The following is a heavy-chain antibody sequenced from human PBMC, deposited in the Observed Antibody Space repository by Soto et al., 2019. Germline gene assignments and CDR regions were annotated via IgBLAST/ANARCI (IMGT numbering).Heavy chain of an antibody. CDR1: GFTFSSYS. D-gene: IGHD3-3*01. V-gene: IGHV3-21*01. CDR3: ARDLTYYDFWSGYYTPGMDV. J-gene: IGHJ6*02. CDR2: ISSSSSYI. Sequence: GGSLRLSCAASGFTFSSYSMNWVRQAPGKGLEWVSSISSSSSYIYYADSVKGRFTISRDNAKNSLYLQMNSLRAEDTAVYYCARDLTYYDFWSGYYTPGMDVWGQGTTVTSP.